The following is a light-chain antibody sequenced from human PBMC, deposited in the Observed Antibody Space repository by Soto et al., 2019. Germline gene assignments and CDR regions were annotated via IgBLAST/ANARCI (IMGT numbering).Light chain of an antibody. CDR1: QSFSGN. CDR3: QQYVSTPIT. V-gene: IGKV3-20*01. CDR2: GVS. Sequence: ELVLTKSPGTLSLSPGAGAPLSCRASQSFSGNLAWYHQKPGQAPRLLIYGVSSRATGVPVSFSASASGTDLTITLSRLEPEDFAVYDCQQYVSTPITFGQGTRLEI. J-gene: IGKJ5*01.